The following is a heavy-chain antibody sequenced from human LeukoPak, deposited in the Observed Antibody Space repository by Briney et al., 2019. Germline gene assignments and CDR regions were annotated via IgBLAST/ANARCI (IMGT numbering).Heavy chain of an antibody. Sequence: TSETLSLTCAVYGGSFSGYYWSWIRQPPGKGLEWIGEINHSGSTNYNPSLKSRVTISVDTSKNQFSLKLSSVTAADTAVYYCATLPGGSGFVAGWFDPWGQGTLVTVSS. J-gene: IGHJ5*02. V-gene: IGHV4-34*01. D-gene: IGHD3-10*01. CDR3: ATLPGGSGFVAGWFDP. CDR2: INHSGST. CDR1: GGSFSGYY.